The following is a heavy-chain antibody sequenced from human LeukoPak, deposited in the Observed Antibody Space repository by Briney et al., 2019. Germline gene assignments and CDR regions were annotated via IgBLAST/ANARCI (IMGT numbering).Heavy chain of an antibody. CDR3: ARYAVDY. V-gene: IGHV3-30*02. J-gene: IGHJ4*02. Sequence: GALRLSCSASGFTFSSYGMHWVRQAPGKGLEWVAFIRYDGSNKYYADSVKGRFTISRDNSKNTLYLQMNSLRAEDTAVYYCARYAVDYWGQGTLVTVSS. D-gene: IGHD5-18*01. CDR2: IRYDGSNK. CDR1: GFTFSSYG.